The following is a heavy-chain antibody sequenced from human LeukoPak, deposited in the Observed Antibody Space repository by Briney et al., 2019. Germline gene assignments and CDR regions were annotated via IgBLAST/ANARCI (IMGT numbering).Heavy chain of an antibody. Sequence: GGSLRLSCAASGFTFGTYGIHWVRQAPGKGLEWVAVISDDGSNKYYADSVKGRFTISRDNSKNTLYLQMNSLRVEDTAVYYCAKAIGGTFYRNSYYYYGSDVWGKGTTVTVSS. CDR3: AKAIGGTFYRNSYYYYGSDV. J-gene: IGHJ6*04. D-gene: IGHD1-26*01. CDR2: ISDDGSNK. V-gene: IGHV3-30*18. CDR1: GFTFGTYG.